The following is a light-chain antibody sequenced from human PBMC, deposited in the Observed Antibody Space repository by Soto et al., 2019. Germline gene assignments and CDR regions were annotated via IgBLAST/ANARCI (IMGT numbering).Light chain of an antibody. V-gene: IGLV1-40*01. J-gene: IGLJ1*01. CDR3: QSYPDSLSVHYV. Sequence: QSVLTQPPSVSGAPGQRVTISCTGSSSNIGSTYDVQWYQQLPGTAPKLLIHGNTDRPSGVPDRFSGSKSGTSASLAIPGLQADDEADYYCQSYPDSLSVHYVFGTVXRSPS. CDR1: SSNIGSTYD. CDR2: GNT.